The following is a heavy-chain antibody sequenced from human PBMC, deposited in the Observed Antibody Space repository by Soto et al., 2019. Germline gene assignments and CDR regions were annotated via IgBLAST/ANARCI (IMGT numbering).Heavy chain of an antibody. J-gene: IGHJ4*02. Sequence: QAQLVQSGAEVKKPGASVKVSCKTSGYDFFKYNMHWVRQAPGQGLEWMGVINPNGGYTRHAQKFQGRVIMTRVTSSKLVDMELSGLTSEDTAMYYCTRADSDVVILPDVRPLFDLWGQGALVTVSS. CDR1: GYDFFKYN. CDR3: TRADSDVVILPDVRPLFDL. V-gene: IGHV1-46*01. CDR2: INPNGGYT. D-gene: IGHD2-21*02.